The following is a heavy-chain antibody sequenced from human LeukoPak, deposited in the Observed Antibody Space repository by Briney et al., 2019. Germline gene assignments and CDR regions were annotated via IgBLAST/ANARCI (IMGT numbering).Heavy chain of an antibody. CDR3: ARGRVSRYFDWLLYPYYYYMDV. CDR1: GYTFTSYD. CDR2: MNPNSGNT. J-gene: IGHJ6*03. Sequence: ASVKVSCKASGYTFTSYDINWVRQAPGQGLEWMGWMNPNSGNTGYAQKFQGRVTMTRNTSISTAYMELSSLRSEDTAVYYCARGRVSRYFDWLLYPYYYYMDVWGKGTTVTISS. V-gene: IGHV1-8*01. D-gene: IGHD3-9*01.